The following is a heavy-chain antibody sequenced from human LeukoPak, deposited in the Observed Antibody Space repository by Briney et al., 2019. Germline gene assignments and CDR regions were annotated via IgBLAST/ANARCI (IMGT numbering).Heavy chain of an antibody. Sequence: SETLSLTCTVSGGSISGYYWNWIRQPPGKGLEWIGYIFYSGSADYNPALKSRVTISVDTSKNQFSLKLSSVTAADTAVYYCERDKVPGDYWGQGTLVTVSS. D-gene: IGHD1-1*01. CDR3: ERDKVPGDY. CDR2: IFYSGSA. CDR1: GGSISGYY. V-gene: IGHV4-59*01. J-gene: IGHJ4*02.